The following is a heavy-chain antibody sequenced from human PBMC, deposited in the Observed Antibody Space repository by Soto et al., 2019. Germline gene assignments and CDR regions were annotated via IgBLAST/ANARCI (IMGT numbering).Heavy chain of an antibody. J-gene: IGHJ4*02. D-gene: IGHD4-17*01. Sequence: QVQLVESGGGVVQPGRSLRLSCAASGFTFSSYGMHWVRQAPGKGLEWVAVIWYDGSNKYCADSVKGRFTISRDNSKNTLYLQMNSLRAEDTAVYYCARDVGGGDYHFDSWGQGTLVTVSS. CDR1: GFTFSSYG. CDR3: ARDVGGGDYHFDS. CDR2: IWYDGSNK. V-gene: IGHV3-33*01.